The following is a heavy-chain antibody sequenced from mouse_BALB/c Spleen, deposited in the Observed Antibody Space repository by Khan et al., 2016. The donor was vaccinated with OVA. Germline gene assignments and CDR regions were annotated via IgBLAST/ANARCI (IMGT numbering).Heavy chain of an antibody. J-gene: IGHJ4*01. CDR1: GYSITSGYA. CDR3: ARKNYYVYAMDY. CDR2: ISYSGCT. D-gene: IGHD1-1*01. Sequence: EVQLQESGPGLVKPSQSLSLTCTVTGYSITSGYAWNWIRQFPGNKLEWMAYISYSGCTSYNPSLRSRISITRDTSKNQFFLQLNSVTTEDTATYYCARKNYYVYAMDYWGQGTSVTVSS. V-gene: IGHV3-2*02.